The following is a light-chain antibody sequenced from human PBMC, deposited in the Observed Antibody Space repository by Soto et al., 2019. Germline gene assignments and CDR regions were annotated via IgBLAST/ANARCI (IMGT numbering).Light chain of an antibody. CDR2: AAS. V-gene: IGKV3-15*01. CDR1: QSVSSY. Sequence: TQSPSTLSVSPGERATLSCRASQSVSSYLAWYQQKPGQAPRLLIHAASPRATGVPGRFSGSGSGTEFTLTISRLQPDDFATYYCHQYSSYSWTFGQGTKVDIK. CDR3: HQYSSYSWT. J-gene: IGKJ1*01.